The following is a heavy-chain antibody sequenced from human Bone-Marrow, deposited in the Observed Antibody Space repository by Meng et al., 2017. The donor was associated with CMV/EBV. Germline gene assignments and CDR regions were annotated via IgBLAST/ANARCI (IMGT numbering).Heavy chain of an antibody. Sequence: KVSCKGSGYSFTTYWIGWVRHMPGKGLEWMGIIYAGDSDTRYSPSFQGQVIISADKSISTAYLQWSSLKASDTAMYYCARGGAGSYYKFDYWGQGTLVTVSS. J-gene: IGHJ4*01. D-gene: IGHD3-10*01. CDR2: IYAGDSDT. CDR1: GYSFTTYW. CDR3: ARGGAGSYYKFDY. V-gene: IGHV5-51*01.